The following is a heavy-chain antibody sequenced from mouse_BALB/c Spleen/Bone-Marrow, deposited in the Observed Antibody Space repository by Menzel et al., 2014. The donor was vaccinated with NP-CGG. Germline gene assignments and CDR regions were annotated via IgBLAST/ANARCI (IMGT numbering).Heavy chain of an antibody. D-gene: IGHD1-1*01. Sequence: LQESGAELVRPGVSAKISCKGSGYTFTDYAMHWVKQSHAKSLEWIGIISSSYGDATYNQKFKGKATLTADKFSNTAYMELARLTSEDSAIYYCARGLSYYYGTSYYFDYWGQGTTLTVSS. CDR3: ARGLSYYYGTSYYFDY. V-gene: IGHV1S137*01. J-gene: IGHJ2*01. CDR1: GYTFTDYA. CDR2: ISSSYGDA.